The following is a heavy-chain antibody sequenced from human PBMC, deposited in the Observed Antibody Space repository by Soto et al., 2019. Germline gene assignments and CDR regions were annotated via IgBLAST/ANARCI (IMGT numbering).Heavy chain of an antibody. Sequence: SETLSLTCAVSGGSISSSNWWSWVRQPPGKGLEWIGEIYHSGSTNYNPSLKSRVTISVDKSKNQFSLKLSSVTAADTAVYYCASRGDFGVVMDAFDIWGQGTMVTVSS. J-gene: IGHJ3*02. CDR1: GGSISSSNW. V-gene: IGHV4-4*02. D-gene: IGHD3-3*01. CDR3: ASRGDFGVVMDAFDI. CDR2: IYHSGST.